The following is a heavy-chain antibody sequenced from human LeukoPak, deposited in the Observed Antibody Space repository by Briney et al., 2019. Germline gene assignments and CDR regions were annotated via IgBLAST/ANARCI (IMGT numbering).Heavy chain of an antibody. Sequence: GGSLRLSCAASGFTFSSYEMNWVRQAPGKGLEWVSYISSSGSTIYYADSVKGRFTISRDNAKNSLYLQMNSLRAEDTAVYYCARDRTAFGAVTYYGMDVWGQGTTVTVSS. V-gene: IGHV3-48*03. CDR1: GFTFSSYE. CDR3: ARDRTAFGAVTYYGMDV. CDR2: ISSSGSTI. J-gene: IGHJ6*02. D-gene: IGHD3-3*01.